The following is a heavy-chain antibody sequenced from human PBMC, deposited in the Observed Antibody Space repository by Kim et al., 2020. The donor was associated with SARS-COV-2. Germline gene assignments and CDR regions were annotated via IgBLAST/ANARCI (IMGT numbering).Heavy chain of an antibody. J-gene: IGHJ6*02. V-gene: IGHV3-43*02. CDR2: ISGDGGST. CDR3: AKVVGRGYEITFAYYYYGMDV. Sequence: GGSLRLSCAASGFTFDDYAMHWVRQAPGKGLEWVSLISGDGGSTYYADSVKGRFTISRDNSKNSLYLQMNSLRTEDTALYYCAKVVGRGYEITFAYYYYGMDVWGQGTTVTVSS. D-gene: IGHD5-12*01. CDR1: GFTFDDYA.